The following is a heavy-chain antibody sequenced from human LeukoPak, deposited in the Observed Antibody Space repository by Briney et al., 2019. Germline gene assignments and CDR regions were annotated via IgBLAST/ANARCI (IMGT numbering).Heavy chain of an antibody. CDR3: ASTPGAGYCSGGSCYGYYYYMDV. J-gene: IGHJ6*03. Sequence: GASVKVSCKASGGTFSSYAISWVRQAPGQGLEWMGRIIPIFGTANYAQKFQGRVTITTDESTSTAYMELSSLRSEDTAVYYCASTPGAGYCSGGSCYGYYYYMDVWGKGTTVTVSS. D-gene: IGHD2-15*01. CDR1: GGTFSSYA. CDR2: IIPIFGTA. V-gene: IGHV1-69*05.